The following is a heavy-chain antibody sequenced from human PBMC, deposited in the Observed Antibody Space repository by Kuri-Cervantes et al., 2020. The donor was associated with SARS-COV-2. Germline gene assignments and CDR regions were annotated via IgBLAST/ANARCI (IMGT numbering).Heavy chain of an antibody. V-gene: IGHV3-48*04. Sequence: GESLKISCAASGFIFSTYGMNWVRQAPGKGLEWVSYISSGITTIHYAESVKGRFTISRDNAKNSLYLQMNSLRAEDTALYHCARYPGYDSSGYHDYWGQGTLVTVSS. D-gene: IGHD3-22*01. CDR3: ARYPGYDSSGYHDY. CDR1: GFIFSTYG. J-gene: IGHJ4*02. CDR2: ISSGITTI.